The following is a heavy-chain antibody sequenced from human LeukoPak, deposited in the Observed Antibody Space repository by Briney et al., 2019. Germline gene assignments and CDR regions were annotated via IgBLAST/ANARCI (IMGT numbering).Heavy chain of an antibody. V-gene: IGHV3-53*01. Sequence: GGSLRLSCAASGFTVSSNYMSWVRQAPGKGLEWVSVIYSGGSTYYADSVKGRFTISRDNSKNTLYLQMNRLRAEDTAVYYCARHQAAGGFWFDPWGQGTLVTVSS. CDR2: IYSGGST. CDR1: GFTVSSNY. D-gene: IGHD3-16*01. CDR3: ARHQAAGGFWFDP. J-gene: IGHJ5*02.